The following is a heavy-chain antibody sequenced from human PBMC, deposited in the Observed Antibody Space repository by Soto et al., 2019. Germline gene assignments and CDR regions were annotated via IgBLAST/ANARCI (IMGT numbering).Heavy chain of an antibody. Sequence: EVQLVESGGGLVQPGGSLRLSCAASGFTFSSYSMNWVRQAPGKGLEWVSYIRSSGSTIYYADSVKGRFTISRDNAKNSLYLQMNSLRAEDTAVYYCARELGGEYFGSGTLVWGQGTTVTVSS. CDR1: GFTFSSYS. J-gene: IGHJ6*02. D-gene: IGHD3-10*01. CDR2: IRSSGSTI. V-gene: IGHV3-48*01. CDR3: ARELGGEYFGSGTLV.